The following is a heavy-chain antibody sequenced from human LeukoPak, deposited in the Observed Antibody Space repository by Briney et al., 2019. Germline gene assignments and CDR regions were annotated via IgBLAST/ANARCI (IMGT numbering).Heavy chain of an antibody. CDR2: ISYDGSNK. V-gene: IGHV3-30*18. CDR3: AKDLPGLY. Sequence: GGPLRLSCAASGFTFSSYGMHWVRQAPGKGLEWVAVISYDGSNKYYADSVKGRFTISRDNSKNTLYLQMNSRRAEDTAVYYCAKDLPGLYWGQGTLVTVSS. J-gene: IGHJ4*02. CDR1: GFTFSSYG.